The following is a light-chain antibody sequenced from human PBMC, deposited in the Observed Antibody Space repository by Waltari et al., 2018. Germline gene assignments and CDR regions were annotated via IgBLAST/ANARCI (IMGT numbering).Light chain of an antibody. Sequence: QSVLTQPASVSGSPGQSITISCTGTSSDTGGYNYVSWYQHHPGKAPKLIIYEVSNRPSGVSNRFSGSKSGNTASLTISGLQAEDEADYYCSSYTSNSRVFGAGTKLTVL. CDR1: SSDTGGYNY. V-gene: IGLV2-14*01. J-gene: IGLJ3*02. CDR3: SSYTSNSRV. CDR2: EVS.